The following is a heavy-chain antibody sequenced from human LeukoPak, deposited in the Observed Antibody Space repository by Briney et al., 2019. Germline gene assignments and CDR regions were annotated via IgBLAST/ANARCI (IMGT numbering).Heavy chain of an antibody. V-gene: IGHV1-2*02. CDR1: GYTFTDYY. D-gene: IGHD6-13*01. CDR2: INPNSGGT. Sequence: ASVKVSCKASGYTFTDYYMHWVREAPGQGLEWMGWINPNSGGTNYAQKFQGRVTMTTDTSISTAYMEVSRLRSDDTAVYYCARVRIGQQLDKYYYYAMDVWGQGTTVTVSS. CDR3: ARVRIGQQLDKYYYYAMDV. J-gene: IGHJ6*02.